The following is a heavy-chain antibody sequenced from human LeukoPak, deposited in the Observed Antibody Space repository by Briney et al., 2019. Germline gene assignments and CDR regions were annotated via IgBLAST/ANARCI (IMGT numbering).Heavy chain of an antibody. CDR1: GFIVSSNY. J-gene: IGHJ4*02. CDR2: TYSGANI. V-gene: IGHV3-53*01. Sequence: PGGSLRLSCAASGFIVSSNYMSWVRQAPGKGLEWVSITYSGANIYYADSVKGRFTISRENSKNTLYLQMNSLRADDTAVYYCARGSAYFDYWGQGNLVTVSS. CDR3: ARGSAYFDY.